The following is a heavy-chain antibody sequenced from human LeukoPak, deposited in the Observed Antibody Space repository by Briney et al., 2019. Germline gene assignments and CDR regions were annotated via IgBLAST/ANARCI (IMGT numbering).Heavy chain of an antibody. CDR1: GFMFSDYY. V-gene: IGHV3-11*04. J-gene: IGHJ2*01. CDR3: ARAPPDWECSNSICYTWYFDL. CDR2: ISPSGSTI. Sequence: PGGSLRLSCAASGFMFSDYYMSWIRQAPGKGLGWVSYISPSGSTIFYADSVKGRFTISRDNAKNSLFLQMNNLGVEDTAVYYCARAPPDWECSNSICYTWYFDLWGRGTLVTVSS. D-gene: IGHD2-2*02.